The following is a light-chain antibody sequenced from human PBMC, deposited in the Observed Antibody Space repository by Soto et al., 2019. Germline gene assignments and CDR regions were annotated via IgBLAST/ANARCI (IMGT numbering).Light chain of an antibody. V-gene: IGLV2-14*01. J-gene: IGLJ2*01. CDR3: SSYTSSTTRV. CDR1: SSDVGGYNY. Sequence: QSALTQPASVSGSPGQSITISCTGTSSDVGGYNYVSWYQQHPGKAPKLMIYDVSNRPSGVSNRFSGSKSGNTASQTISGLQAEDEADYYCSSYTSSTTRVLGGGTKLTVL. CDR2: DVS.